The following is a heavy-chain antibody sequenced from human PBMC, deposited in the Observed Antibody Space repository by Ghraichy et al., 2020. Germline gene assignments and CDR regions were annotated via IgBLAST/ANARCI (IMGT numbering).Heavy chain of an antibody. CDR1: GFTISNYP. CDR3: AKGWAAYYFDC. J-gene: IGHJ4*02. V-gene: IGHV3-23*01. Sequence: SLNISCSASGFTISNYPMNWVRQAPGKGLEWVSTISGNGGNTYYADSVKGRFTISRDNSKNTLYLQMNSLRAEDTALYYCAKGWAAYYFDCWGQGTLVTVSS. D-gene: IGHD3-16*01. CDR2: ISGNGGNT.